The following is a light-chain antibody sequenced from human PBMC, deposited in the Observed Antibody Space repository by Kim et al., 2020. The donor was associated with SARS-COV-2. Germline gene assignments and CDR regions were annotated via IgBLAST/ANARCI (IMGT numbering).Light chain of an antibody. CDR2: GEN. V-gene: IGLV3-19*01. CDR3: HSRDSSGNPWV. J-gene: IGLJ3*02. Sequence: SSELTQDPAVSVALGQTVRITCQGDSLSSYYPSWYQQKPGQAPVLVVYGENNRPSGIPDRFSGSRSGSTASLTITGAQAEDEADYFCHSRDSSGNPWVFGGGTQLTVL. CDR1: SLSSYY.